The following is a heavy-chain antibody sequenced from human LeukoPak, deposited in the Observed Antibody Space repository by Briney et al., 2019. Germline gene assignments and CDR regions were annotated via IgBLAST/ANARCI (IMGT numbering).Heavy chain of an antibody. D-gene: IGHD3-10*01. J-gene: IGHJ6*03. Sequence: QSGGSLRLSCAASGFTFSSCWMSWVRQAPGKGLEWVANIKQDGSEKYYVDSVKGRFTISRDNARNSLYLQMNSLRAEDTAVYYCARDPSIWFGELRYYYYYMDVWGKGTTVTISS. CDR1: GFTFSSCW. V-gene: IGHV3-7*01. CDR2: IKQDGSEK. CDR3: ARDPSIWFGELRYYYYYMDV.